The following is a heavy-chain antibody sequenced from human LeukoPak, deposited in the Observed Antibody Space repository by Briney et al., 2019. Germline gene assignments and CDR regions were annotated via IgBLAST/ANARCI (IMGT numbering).Heavy chain of an antibody. CDR2: MNPNSGNT. CDR3: AREAVGAGGLFDY. CDR1: GYTFTSYG. D-gene: IGHD1-26*01. Sequence: ASVKVSCTASGYTFTSYGISWVRQAPGQGLEWVGWMNPNSGNTGYAQKFQGRVTMTTDTSTSTACMELRSLRSDDTAVYYCAREAVGAGGLFDYWGQGTLVTVSS. J-gene: IGHJ4*02. V-gene: IGHV1-18*01.